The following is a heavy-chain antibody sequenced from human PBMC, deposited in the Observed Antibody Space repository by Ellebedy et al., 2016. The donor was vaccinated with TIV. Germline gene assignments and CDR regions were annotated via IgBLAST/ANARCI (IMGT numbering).Heavy chain of an antibody. J-gene: IGHJ5*02. CDR1: GFTFSSYW. D-gene: IGHD3-3*01. CDR3: ARMRLRFLEWLPFDP. CDR2: IKQDGSEK. Sequence: GGSLRLXXAASGFTFSSYWMSWVRQAPGKGLEWVANIKQDGSEKYYVDPVKGRFTISRDNAKNSLYLQMNSLRAEDTAVYYCARMRLRFLEWLPFDPWGQGTLVTVSS. V-gene: IGHV3-7*03.